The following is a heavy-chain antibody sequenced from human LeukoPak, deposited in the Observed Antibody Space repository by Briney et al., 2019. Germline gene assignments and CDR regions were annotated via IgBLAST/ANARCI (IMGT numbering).Heavy chain of an antibody. D-gene: IGHD6-6*01. V-gene: IGHV3-30*03. J-gene: IGHJ3*02. CDR1: GFTFSSYW. CDR3: ARGSSSDAFDI. Sequence: PGGSLRLSCAASGFTFSSYWMSWVRQAPGKGLEWVAVISYDGSNKYYADSVKGRFTISRDNSKNTLYLQMNSLRAEDTAVYYCARGSSSDAFDIWGQGTMVTVSS. CDR2: ISYDGSNK.